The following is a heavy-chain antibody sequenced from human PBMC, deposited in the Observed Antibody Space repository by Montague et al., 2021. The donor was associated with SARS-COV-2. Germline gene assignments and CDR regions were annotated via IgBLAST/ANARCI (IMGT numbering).Heavy chain of an antibody. J-gene: IGHJ4*02. D-gene: IGHD4-17*01. CDR3: ARSYGDYRDSYFDY. CDR1: GSSLNTSGMC. V-gene: IGHV2-70*01. Sequence: PALVKPTQTLTLTCTFSGSSLNTSGMCVSWIRQPPGKALEWLALIDWDEDQYYSTSLKTRLTISKDTSKNQVVLTMTNMDPIDTATYYCARSYGDYRDSYFDYGGQGTLVTVSS. CDR2: IDWDEDQ.